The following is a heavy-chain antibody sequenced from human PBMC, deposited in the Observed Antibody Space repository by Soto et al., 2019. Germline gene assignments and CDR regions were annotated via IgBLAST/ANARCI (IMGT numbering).Heavy chain of an antibody. D-gene: IGHD3-10*01. J-gene: IGHJ4*02. Sequence: EVQLLESGGGLVQPGGSLRLSCAASGFTFNNYAMTWVRQAPGKGLEWVSAISGGGDTTSYADSVKGRFTVSRDGSKNTLYLQMSILRAEDTALYYCAKGRGGSGILTPRFDFWGQGTMVTVSS. CDR2: ISGGGDTT. CDR3: AKGRGGSGILTPRFDF. V-gene: IGHV3-23*01. CDR1: GFTFNNYA.